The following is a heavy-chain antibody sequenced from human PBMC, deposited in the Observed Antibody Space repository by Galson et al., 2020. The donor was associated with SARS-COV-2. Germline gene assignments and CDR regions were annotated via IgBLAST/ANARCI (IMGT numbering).Heavy chain of an antibody. CDR2: ISGSGDTI. J-gene: IGHJ5*02. CDR1: TFTFSDYD. CDR3: ATTKYNSGGAAPA. D-gene: IGHD3-10*01. V-gene: IGHV3-48*03. Sequence: GGSLRLSCAASTFTFSDYDMNWVRQAPGKGLEWVSSISGSGDTIYYADSVQGRFTISRDNARNSLSLHMNSLRAEDTGLYYCATTKYNSGGAAPAWGQGTLVTVSS.